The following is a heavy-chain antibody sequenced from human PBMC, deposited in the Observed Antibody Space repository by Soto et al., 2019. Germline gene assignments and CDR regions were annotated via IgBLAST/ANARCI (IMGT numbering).Heavy chain of an antibody. Sequence: QITLKESGPTLMKPTQTLTLTCTFSGFSLSTSGVGVGWIRQPPGKALEWLALIYWDDDKRYSPSLESRLTITKDTAKHQVVLTMTNMDPVDTATYYCAHRHSSSWYNNWFDPWGQGTLVTVSS. CDR3: AHRHSSSWYNNWFDP. CDR1: GFSLSTSGVG. D-gene: IGHD6-13*01. V-gene: IGHV2-5*02. J-gene: IGHJ5*02. CDR2: IYWDDDK.